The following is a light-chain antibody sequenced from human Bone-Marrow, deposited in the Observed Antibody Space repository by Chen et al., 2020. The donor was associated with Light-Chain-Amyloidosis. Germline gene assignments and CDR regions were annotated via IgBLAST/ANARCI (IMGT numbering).Light chain of an antibody. CDR3: HQYYSPDS. CDR2: WAS. CDR1: QSVLYSSNNKNY. V-gene: IGKV4-1*01. Sequence: DIVMTQCQDSLTLSLGERATINCKSSQSVLYSSNNKNYLAWYQQKPGQPPNLLIYWASTRKSGVPDRFSGSGSGTDFTLTISSLQAEDVAVYYCHQYYSPDSFGQGTKLEIK. J-gene: IGKJ2*03.